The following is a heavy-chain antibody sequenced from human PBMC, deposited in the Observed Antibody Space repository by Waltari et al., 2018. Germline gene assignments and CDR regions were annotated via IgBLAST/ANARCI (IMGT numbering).Heavy chain of an antibody. Sequence: QVQLQESGPGLVKPSETLSLTCTVSGGSVSSGSYYWSWIRQPPGKGLEWIGYIYYSGSTNYNPSLKSRVTISVDTSKNQFSLKLSSVTAADTAVYYCARVAGIAAAMIDYWGQGTLVIVSS. CDR2: IYYSGST. CDR3: ARVAGIAAAMIDY. CDR1: GGSVSSGSYY. V-gene: IGHV4-61*01. D-gene: IGHD6-13*01. J-gene: IGHJ4*02.